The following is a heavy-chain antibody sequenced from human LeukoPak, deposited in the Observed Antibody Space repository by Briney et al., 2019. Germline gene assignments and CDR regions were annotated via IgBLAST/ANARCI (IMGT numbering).Heavy chain of an antibody. CDR3: AKNFSMMIF. CDR1: GFVFREND. CDR2: IRGYDGYT. D-gene: IGHD3/OR15-3a*01. V-gene: IGHV3-23*01. J-gene: IGHJ4*02. Sequence: PGGSLRLSCAASGFVFRENDLNWVRQAPGKGLEWVSGIRGYDGYTGYADSVKGRFTISRDNSRDTLFLEMNNLRIEDTAVYFCAKNFSMMIFWGPGTQVTVSS.